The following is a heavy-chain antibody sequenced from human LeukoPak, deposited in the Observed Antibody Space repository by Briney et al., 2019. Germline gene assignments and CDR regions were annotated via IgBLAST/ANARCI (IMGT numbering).Heavy chain of an antibody. CDR2: IIPIFGTA. CDR3: ATAEPNMVRGVMTRPYWYFDL. CDR1: GGTFSSYA. V-gene: IGHV1-69*06. D-gene: IGHD3-10*01. Sequence: GASVKVSCKASGGTFSSYAISWVRQAPGQGLEWMGGIIPIFGTAIYAQKFQGRVTMTEDTSTDTAYMELSSLRSEDTAVYYCATAEPNMVRGVMTRPYWYFDLWGRGTLVTVSS. J-gene: IGHJ2*01.